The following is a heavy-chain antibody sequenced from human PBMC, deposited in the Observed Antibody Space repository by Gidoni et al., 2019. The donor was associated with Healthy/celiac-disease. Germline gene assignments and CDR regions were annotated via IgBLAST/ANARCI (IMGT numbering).Heavy chain of an antibody. CDR2: ISGSGGST. Sequence: EVQLVESGGGLVQPGGSLRLSCAASGFTFSSYAMSWVRQAPGKGLEWVSAISGSGGSTYYADSVKGRFTISRDNSKNTLYLQMNSLRAEDTAVYYCAKGTRYCSSTSCFRIDPWGQGTLVTVSS. D-gene: IGHD2-2*01. CDR3: AKGTRYCSSTSCFRIDP. J-gene: IGHJ5*02. CDR1: GFTFSSYA. V-gene: IGHV3-23*04.